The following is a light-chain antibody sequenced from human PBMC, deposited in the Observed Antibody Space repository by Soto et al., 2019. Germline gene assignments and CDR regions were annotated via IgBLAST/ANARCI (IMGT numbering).Light chain of an antibody. Sequence: DIQMTQSPSSLSASVGDRVTITCRASQGIGNYLAWYQQKPGKVPKLLIYAASTLQSGVPSRFSGSGSGTDFTLTISSLQPEDVATYYCQKYNSAPRTFGQGTKVEIE. CDR2: AAS. CDR3: QKYNSAPRT. CDR1: QGIGNY. J-gene: IGKJ1*01. V-gene: IGKV1-27*01.